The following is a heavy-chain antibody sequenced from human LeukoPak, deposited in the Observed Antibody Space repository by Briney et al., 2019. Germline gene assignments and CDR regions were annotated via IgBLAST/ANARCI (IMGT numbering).Heavy chain of an antibody. CDR3: ASDRWLQL. Sequence: PGGSLRLSCAASGFTFSSYSMNWVRQAPGKGLEWVSSISSSSSCIYYADSVKGRFTISRDNAKNSLYLQMNSLRAEDTAVYYCASDRWLQLWGQGTLVTVSS. CDR2: ISSSSSCI. CDR1: GFTFSSYS. D-gene: IGHD5-24*01. J-gene: IGHJ4*02. V-gene: IGHV3-21*01.